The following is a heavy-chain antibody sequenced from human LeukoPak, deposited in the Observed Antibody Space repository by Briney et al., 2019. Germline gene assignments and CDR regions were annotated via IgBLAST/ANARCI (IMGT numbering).Heavy chain of an antibody. Sequence: GGSLRLSCAASGFTFSSFGMNWVRQAPGKGLEWVSVISGSGKIIHYADSVKGRFTISRDNSKNTLYLQMNSLRAEDTAVYYCAKELYSVITSLFDNWGQGTLVTVSS. D-gene: IGHD4-17*01. CDR3: AKELYSVITSLFDN. CDR1: GFTFSSFG. J-gene: IGHJ4*02. CDR2: ISGSGKII. V-gene: IGHV3-23*01.